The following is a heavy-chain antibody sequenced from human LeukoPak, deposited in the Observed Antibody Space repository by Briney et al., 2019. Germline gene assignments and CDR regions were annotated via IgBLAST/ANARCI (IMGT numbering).Heavy chain of an antibody. CDR1: GFTFSSYA. D-gene: IGHD2-2*01. Sequence: PGGSLRLSCAASGFTFSSYAMSWVRQAPGKRLEWVSRISGNGGSISYEDSVKGRFTISRDNFKNPLYLQVNSLRAEDTAVYYCGKDTLVVRAASDAFHIWGQGTMVTGSS. CDR2: ISGNGGSI. CDR3: GKDTLVVRAASDAFHI. J-gene: IGHJ3*02. V-gene: IGHV3-23*01.